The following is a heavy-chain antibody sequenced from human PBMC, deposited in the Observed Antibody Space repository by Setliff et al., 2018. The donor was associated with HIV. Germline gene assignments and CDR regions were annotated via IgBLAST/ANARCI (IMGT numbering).Heavy chain of an antibody. CDR3: ARYSPRGYTLTGPY. J-gene: IGHJ4*02. CDR1: GASISSGNYY. CDR2: IYYSGST. Sequence: SETLSLTCNVSGASISSGNYYWSWIRQPPGKGLEWIGYIYYSGSTNYNPSLKSRVTISVDTSKNQFSLKLSSVTAADTAVYYCARYSPRGYTLTGPYWGQGTLVTVSS. V-gene: IGHV4-61*01. D-gene: IGHD6-25*01.